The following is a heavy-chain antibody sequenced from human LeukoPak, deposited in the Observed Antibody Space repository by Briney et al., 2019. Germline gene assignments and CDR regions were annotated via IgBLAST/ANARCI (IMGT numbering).Heavy chain of an antibody. CDR3: ARARGQSGNHFDY. D-gene: IGHD3-10*01. V-gene: IGHV4-59*08. CDR2: ISYSGNT. J-gene: IGHJ4*02. CDR1: GGSISNYY. Sequence: SETLSLTCTVSGGSISNYYWDWIRQPPGKGLEWIGYISYSGNTNYNPSLKSRVTISVDTSKNQFSLKLSSVTAADTAVYYCARARGQSGNHFDYWGQGTLVTVSP.